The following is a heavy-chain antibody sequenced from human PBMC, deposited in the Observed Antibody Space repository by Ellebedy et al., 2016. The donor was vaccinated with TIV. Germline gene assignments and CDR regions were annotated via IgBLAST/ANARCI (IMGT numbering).Heavy chain of an antibody. V-gene: IGHV4-59*01. CDR1: GASISTFY. D-gene: IGHD3-3*01. J-gene: IGHJ3*02. CDR2: IFGSGST. Sequence: MPSETLSLTCTVSGASISTFYWSWIRQPPGNGLEWIGYIFGSGSTIYNPSLRNRLSISLDRSQKQVSLNLTSVTAADSAVYFCARSSISVFGVTDAFDIWGQGTSVTVSS. CDR3: ARSSISVFGVTDAFDI.